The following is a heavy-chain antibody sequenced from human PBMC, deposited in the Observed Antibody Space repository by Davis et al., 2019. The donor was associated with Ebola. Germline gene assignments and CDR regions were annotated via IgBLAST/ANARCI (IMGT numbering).Heavy chain of an antibody. V-gene: IGHV4-34*01. CDR3: ARVRAWNYEGAFDI. Sequence: SETLSLTCAVYGGSFSGYYWSWIRQPPGKGLEWIGEINHSGSTNYNPSLKSRVTISVDTSKNQFSLKLSSVTAADTAVYYCARVRAWNYEGAFDIWGQGTMVTVSS. D-gene: IGHD1-7*01. CDR2: INHSGST. J-gene: IGHJ3*02. CDR1: GGSFSGYY.